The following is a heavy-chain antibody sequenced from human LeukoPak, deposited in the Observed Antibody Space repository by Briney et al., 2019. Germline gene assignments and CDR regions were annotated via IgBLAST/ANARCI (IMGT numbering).Heavy chain of an antibody. D-gene: IGHD2-2*01. V-gene: IGHV3-23*01. CDR3: AKILGYCSSTSCYDYYYGMDV. J-gene: IGHJ6*02. CDR2: ISSSGGSA. CDR1: GFTFSSYA. Sequence: GGSLRLSCAASGFTFSSYAMSWVRQAPGKGLEWVSAISSSGGSAYYADSVKGRFTISRDNSKNTLYLQMNSLRAEDTAVYYCAKILGYCSSTSCYDYYYGMDVWGQGTTVTVSS.